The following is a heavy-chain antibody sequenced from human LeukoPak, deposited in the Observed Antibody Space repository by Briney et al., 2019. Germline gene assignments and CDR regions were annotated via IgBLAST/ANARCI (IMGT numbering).Heavy chain of an antibody. V-gene: IGHV4-59*08. J-gene: IGHJ4*02. CDR3: ARSYYHDSSGYPGALGY. D-gene: IGHD3-22*01. Sequence: SETLSLTCTVSGGSISSYYWSWIRQPPGKGLEWIGYIYYSGSTDYNPSLKSRVTISVDTSKNQFSLKLSSVTAADTAVYYCARSYYHDSSGYPGALGYWGQGTLVTVSS. CDR2: IYYSGST. CDR1: GGSISSYY.